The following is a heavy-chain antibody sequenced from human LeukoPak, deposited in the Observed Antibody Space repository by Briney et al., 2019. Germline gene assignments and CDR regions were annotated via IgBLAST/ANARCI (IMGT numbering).Heavy chain of an antibody. D-gene: IGHD3-10*01. Sequence: ASVKVSCKASGGTFSCYGISWVRQAPGQGLEWMGGIIPSFGTANYAQKFQGRVTITADESTRTAYMELSSLRSEDTAVYYCARLSTGGYYYGSGFDYWGQGTLVTVSS. V-gene: IGHV1-69*13. CDR3: ARLSTGGYYYGSGFDY. CDR1: GGTFSCYG. J-gene: IGHJ4*02. CDR2: IIPSFGTA.